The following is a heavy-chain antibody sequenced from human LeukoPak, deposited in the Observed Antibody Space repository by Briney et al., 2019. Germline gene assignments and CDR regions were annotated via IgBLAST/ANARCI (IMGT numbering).Heavy chain of an antibody. CDR2: IYYDGST. J-gene: IGHJ2*01. Sequence: SETLSLTCTVSGGSISSYYWSWIRQPPGKGLESIGYIYYDGSTKYNPSLKIRVTTSLDTSKNQFSLKLSSVTAADTAVYYCARRHYYDSSGSYWYFDLWGRGTLVTVSS. D-gene: IGHD3-22*01. CDR3: ARRHYYDSSGSYWYFDL. V-gene: IGHV4-59*08. CDR1: GGSISSYY.